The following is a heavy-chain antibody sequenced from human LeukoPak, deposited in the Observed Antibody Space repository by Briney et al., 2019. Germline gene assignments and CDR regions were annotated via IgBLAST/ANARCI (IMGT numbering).Heavy chain of an antibody. CDR3: ARDVYNWFDP. CDR1: GGSFSGYY. V-gene: IGHV4-34*01. Sequence: SETLSLTCAVYGGSFSGYYWSWIRQPPGKGLEWIGEINHSGSTNYNPSLKSRVTISVDTSKNQFSLKLSSVTAADTAVCYCARDVYNWFDPWGQGTLVTVSS. CDR2: INHSGST. J-gene: IGHJ5*02.